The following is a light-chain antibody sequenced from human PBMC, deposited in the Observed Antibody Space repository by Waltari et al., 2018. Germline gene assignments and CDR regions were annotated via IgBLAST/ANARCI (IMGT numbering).Light chain of an antibody. V-gene: IGLV1-40*01. CDR2: ANS. CDR3: QSYDSSLSDWV. J-gene: IGLJ2*01. CDR1: SSNIGAGYD. Sequence: QSVLTQPPSVSGAPGQRVTISCTGSSSNIGAGYDVAWDQQLPGTVPKLLIYANSVPPSGASDRSSRSKSGTSASLAITGLQAEDAADYYCQSYDSSLSDWVFGGGTKLTVL.